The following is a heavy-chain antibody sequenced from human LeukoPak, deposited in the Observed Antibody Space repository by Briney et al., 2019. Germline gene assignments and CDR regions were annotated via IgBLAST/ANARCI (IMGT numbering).Heavy chain of an antibody. CDR1: GFTLSRHW. D-gene: IGHD2/OR15-2a*01. Sequence: GGSLRSSCAPSGFTLSRHWMNWVRKASGKAPKWVANIKQDGSERYYVDSVKGRFTISRDNARNSLYLQSNSLRAEDTAVYYCARDGGHSTDFDYWGQGTLVTVSS. V-gene: IGHV3-7*01. J-gene: IGHJ4*02. CDR3: ARDGGHSTDFDY. CDR2: IKQDGSER.